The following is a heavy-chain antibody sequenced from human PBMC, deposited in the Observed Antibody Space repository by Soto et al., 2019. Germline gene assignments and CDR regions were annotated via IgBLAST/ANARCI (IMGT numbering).Heavy chain of an antibody. CDR1: GGTSSSYA. Sequence: ASVKVSCKASGGTSSSYAISWVRQAPGQGLEWMGGIIPIFGTANYAQKFQGRVTITADKSTSTAYMELSSLRSEDTAVYYCARSVLGIAAAGADYYYYGMDVWGQGPTVTVSS. J-gene: IGHJ6*02. D-gene: IGHD6-13*01. CDR3: ARSVLGIAAAGADYYYYGMDV. V-gene: IGHV1-69*06. CDR2: IIPIFGTA.